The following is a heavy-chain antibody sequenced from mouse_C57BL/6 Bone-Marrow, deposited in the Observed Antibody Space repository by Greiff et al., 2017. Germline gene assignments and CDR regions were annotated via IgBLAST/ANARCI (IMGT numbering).Heavy chain of an antibody. D-gene: IGHD2-3*01. J-gene: IGHJ3*01. V-gene: IGHV1-81*01. Sequence: VQLQQSGAELARPGASVKLSCKASGYTFTSYGISWVKQRTGQGLEWIGEIDPRSGNTYYNEKFKGKATLTADKSSSPAYMELRSLTSEASAVYFCASLYDGYSAWFAYWGQGTLVTVSA. CDR1: GYTFTSYG. CDR2: IDPRSGNT. CDR3: ASLYDGYSAWFAY.